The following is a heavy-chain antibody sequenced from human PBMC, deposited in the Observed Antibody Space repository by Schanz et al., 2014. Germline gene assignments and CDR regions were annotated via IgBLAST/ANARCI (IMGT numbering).Heavy chain of an antibody. V-gene: IGHV4-59*08. CDR1: GGDIGNYY. D-gene: IGHD3-3*01. CDR3: AKFLYDDPS. Sequence: QVQLQESGPGLVKPSETLSLTCSVSGGDIGNYYWSWIRQPPGKGLEWIGYIHQSGGTNYNPSLNSRVPILVDTPKTQFSLRLTSLTAADTAVYYCAKFLYDDPSWGQGTLVTVSS. J-gene: IGHJ5*02. CDR2: IHQSGGT.